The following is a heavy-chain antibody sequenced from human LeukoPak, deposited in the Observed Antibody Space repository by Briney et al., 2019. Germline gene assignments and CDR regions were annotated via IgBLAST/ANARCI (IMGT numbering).Heavy chain of an antibody. D-gene: IGHD2-15*01. CDR1: GYTFTSYD. Sequence: ASVKVSCKASGYTFTSYDFNWVRQATGQRPEWMGWMSPNSGDTGYAQKFQDRVTMTRNTSISTAYMELSSLRAEDTAVYYCARSRWYQGPRAGFDYWGQGTLVTVSS. V-gene: IGHV1-8*01. CDR3: ARSRWYQGPRAGFDY. CDR2: MSPNSGDT. J-gene: IGHJ4*02.